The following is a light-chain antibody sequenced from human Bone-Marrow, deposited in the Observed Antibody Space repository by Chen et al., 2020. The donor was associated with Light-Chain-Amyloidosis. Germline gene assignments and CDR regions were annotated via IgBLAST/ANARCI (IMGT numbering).Light chain of an antibody. CDR1: DLPTKY. CDR2: RDT. CDR3: QSADSSGTYEVI. V-gene: IGLV3-25*03. J-gene: IGLJ2*01. Sequence: SYELTQPPSVSVSPGQTARITCSGDDLPTKYAYWYQQKPGQAPVLVIHRDTERPSGISERFSGSSSGTTATLTISGAQAEDEADYPCQSADSSGTYEVIFGGGTKLTVL.